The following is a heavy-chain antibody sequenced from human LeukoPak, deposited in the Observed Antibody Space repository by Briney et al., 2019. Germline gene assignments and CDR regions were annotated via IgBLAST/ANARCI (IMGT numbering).Heavy chain of an antibody. V-gene: IGHV4-39*01. CDR1: GGSISSSSYY. D-gene: IGHD2-2*02. Sequence: SETLSLTCTVSGGSISSSSYYWGWIRQPPGKGLEWIGSIYYSGSTYYNPSLKSRVIISVDTSKNQFSLKLSSVTAADTAVYYCARGYCSSTSCYSLWYYYYYGMDVWGQGTTVTVSS. J-gene: IGHJ6*02. CDR3: ARGYCSSTSCYSLWYYYYYGMDV. CDR2: IYYSGST.